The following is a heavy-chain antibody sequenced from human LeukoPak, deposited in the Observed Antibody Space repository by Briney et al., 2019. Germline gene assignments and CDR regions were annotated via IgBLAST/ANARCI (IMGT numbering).Heavy chain of an antibody. J-gene: IGHJ4*02. CDR1: GFTFNSNW. CDR2: IKQDGSEK. D-gene: IGHD3-22*01. V-gene: IGHV3-7*01. CDR3: ARDKYYDRYFDS. Sequence: PGGSLRLSCVASGFTFNSNWMSWVRRAPGKGLEWVANIKQDGSEKYYVDSVKGRFTISRDNAKNSLSLQMNSLRAEDTAVYYCARDKYYDRYFDSWGQGTLGTVSS.